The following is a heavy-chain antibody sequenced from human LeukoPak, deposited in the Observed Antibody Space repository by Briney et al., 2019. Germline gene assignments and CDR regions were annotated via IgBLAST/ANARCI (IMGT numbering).Heavy chain of an antibody. Sequence: PSETLSLTCTVSGGSISSSSYYWGWIRQPPGKGLEWIGSIYYSGSTYYNPSLKSRVTISVDTSKNQFSLKLSSVTAADTAVYYCARDLLAVAGRGVDYWGQGTLVTVSS. D-gene: IGHD6-19*01. CDR2: IYYSGST. CDR3: ARDLLAVAGRGVDY. J-gene: IGHJ4*02. CDR1: GGSISSSSYY. V-gene: IGHV4-39*07.